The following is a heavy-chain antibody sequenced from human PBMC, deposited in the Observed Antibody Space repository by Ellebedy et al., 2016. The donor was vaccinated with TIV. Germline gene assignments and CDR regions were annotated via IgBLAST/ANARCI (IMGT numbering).Heavy chain of an antibody. CDR2: IYYSGST. J-gene: IGHJ4*02. D-gene: IGHD2-15*01. CDR1: YDSISSYY. CDR3: AREGGSLHSKGAVLDY. Sequence: MPGGSLRLSCTVSYDSISSYYWSWIRQPPGKGLEWIGYIYYSGSTNYNPSLKSRVTISVDTSKNQFSLKLSSVTAADTAVYYCAREGGSLHSKGAVLDYWGQGTLVTVSS. V-gene: IGHV4-59*01.